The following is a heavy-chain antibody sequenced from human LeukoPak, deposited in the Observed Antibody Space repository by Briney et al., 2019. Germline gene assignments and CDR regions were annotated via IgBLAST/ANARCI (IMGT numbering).Heavy chain of an antibody. CDR2: IRYDGSNK. D-gene: IGHD5-18*01. Sequence: PGGSLRLSCAASGFIFNSYGMHWVRQAPGKGLEWVAFIRYDGSNKYYADSVKGRFTISRDNSKNTLYLQMNSLRAEDTAVYYCARGPSGYSYGTFDYWGQGTLVTVSS. J-gene: IGHJ4*02. CDR1: GFIFNSYG. CDR3: ARGPSGYSYGTFDY. V-gene: IGHV3-30*02.